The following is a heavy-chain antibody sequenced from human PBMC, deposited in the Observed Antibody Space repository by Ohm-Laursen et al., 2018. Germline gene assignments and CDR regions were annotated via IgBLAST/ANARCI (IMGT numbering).Heavy chain of an antibody. Sequence: TLSLTCSVPGDSFSTYYWSWIRQPPGKGLEWIGYIYYSGTTNYNPSLKSRVTISLNTSKNQFSLKLSSVAAADTAVYYCARRGHAFDIWGQGTMVTVSS. CDR1: GDSFSTYY. J-gene: IGHJ3*02. CDR3: ARRGHAFDI. CDR2: IYYSGTT. V-gene: IGHV4-59*01.